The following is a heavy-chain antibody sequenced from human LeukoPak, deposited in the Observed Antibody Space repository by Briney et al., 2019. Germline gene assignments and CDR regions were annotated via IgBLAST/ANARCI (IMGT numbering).Heavy chain of an antibody. V-gene: IGHV4-39*01. CDR1: GDSMRNENYD. Sequence: SETLSLTCTISGDSMRNENYDWGWIRQPPGRGLEWIGSILYSGSADYNPSLQSRVIMSIETSNNQLSLKLSSVTAADTAVYYCARHFHYDFWTGYYRQNRQNRDHYYYMDVWGKGTTVTVSS. CDR3: ARHFHYDFWTGYYRQNRQNRDHYYYMDV. J-gene: IGHJ6*03. D-gene: IGHD3-3*01. CDR2: ILYSGSA.